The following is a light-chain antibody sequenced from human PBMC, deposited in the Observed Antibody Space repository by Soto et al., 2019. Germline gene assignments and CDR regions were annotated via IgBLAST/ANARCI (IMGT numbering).Light chain of an antibody. V-gene: IGKV1-39*01. CDR1: QSITTF. CDR2: GES. Sequence: DIQMTQSPSSLSASVGDTITITCRASQSITTFLNWYQQKPGKAPKVLISGESNLQSGVPSRFSGSGSGTDFTLTISNLQPEDSATYYCQQSYDVPITFGQGTRLEIK. CDR3: QQSYDVPIT. J-gene: IGKJ5*01.